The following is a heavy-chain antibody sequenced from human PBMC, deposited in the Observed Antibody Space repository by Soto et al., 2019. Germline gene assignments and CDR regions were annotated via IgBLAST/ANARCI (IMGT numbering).Heavy chain of an antibody. CDR3: SRLTDDSGGIETDS. CDR2: ASYSGTT. D-gene: IGHD3-10*01. V-gene: IGHV4-39*01. J-gene: IGHJ4*02. CDR1: GGSITTNVYY. Sequence: PSETLSLTCTVSGGSITTNVYYWAWIRQPPGKGLEWIGSASYSGTTYYNPSLKSRVTISPDTSKNQFSLTLSSVTAADTALYYCSRLTDDSGGIETDSRGLEAVLTVSS.